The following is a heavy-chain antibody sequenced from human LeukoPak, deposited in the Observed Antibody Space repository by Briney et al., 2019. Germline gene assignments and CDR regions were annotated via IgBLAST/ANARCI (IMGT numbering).Heavy chain of an antibody. D-gene: IGHD1-26*01. CDR1: GGSISSYS. V-gene: IGHV4-59*01. CDR2: IHESGNT. Sequence: PSQTLSLTCTVSGGSISSYSWSWIRQPPGKGLEWNAYIHESGNTNYNPTFKSRVTISQDTSKNTFSLKLSSVTAADTAVYYCATANRSAGADRHFAYWGQGPLVTVSS. J-gene: IGHJ4*02. CDR3: ATANRSAGADRHFAY.